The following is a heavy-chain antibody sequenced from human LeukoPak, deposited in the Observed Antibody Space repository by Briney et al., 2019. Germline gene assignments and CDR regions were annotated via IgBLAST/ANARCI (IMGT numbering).Heavy chain of an antibody. CDR1: GFTFSHYG. V-gene: IGHV3-23*01. CDR3: AKDSHLGRGDYFDY. CDR2: VSGSGNKT. Sequence: GGSLRLSCAAAGFTFSHYGMSWVRQAPGKGVEWVSSVSGSGNKTYYADSVKGRFTISRENSKDTLYLEMSSLRVDDTAVYYCAKDSHLGRGDYFDYWGQGTLVTVSS. D-gene: IGHD3-10*01. J-gene: IGHJ4*02.